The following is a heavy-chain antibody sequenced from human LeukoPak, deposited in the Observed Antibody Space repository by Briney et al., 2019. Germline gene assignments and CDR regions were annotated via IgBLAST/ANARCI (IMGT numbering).Heavy chain of an antibody. V-gene: IGHV3-11*01. Sequence: GGTLRLSCAASGFTFCDYYMSWIRHAPGKGLEWVSYISSSGSTIYYADSVKGRFTISRDNAKNSLYLQMNSLRAEATAVYYCARESNYAFDYWGQGTLVTVSS. CDR1: GFTFCDYY. D-gene: IGHD1-7*01. J-gene: IGHJ4*02. CDR2: ISSSGSTI. CDR3: ARESNYAFDY.